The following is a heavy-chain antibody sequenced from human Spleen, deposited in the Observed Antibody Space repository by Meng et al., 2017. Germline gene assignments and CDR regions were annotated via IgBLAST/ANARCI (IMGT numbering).Heavy chain of an antibody. CDR3: ARVRSSSWHYFDY. D-gene: IGHD6-13*01. Sequence: QVQVPEWGAGLLKPSETLSLTCAVYGGSFSGYYWSWIRQPPGKGLEWIGEINHSGSTNYNPSLKSRVTISVDTSKNQFSLKLSSVTAADTAVYYCARVRSSSWHYFDYWGQGTLVTVSS. CDR1: GGSFSGYY. J-gene: IGHJ4*02. V-gene: IGHV4-34*01. CDR2: INHSGST.